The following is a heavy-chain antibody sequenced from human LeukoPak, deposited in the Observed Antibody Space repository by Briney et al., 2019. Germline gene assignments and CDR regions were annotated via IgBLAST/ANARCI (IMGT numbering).Heavy chain of an antibody. D-gene: IGHD6-6*01. CDR3: VRGLYSSSSFFDV. J-gene: IGHJ4*02. Sequence: GGSLRLSCEVSGFTFSDYWMHWVRQVPGKGLMWVSRINGDGGTLTYVDSVRGRFTISIDNDKNSLSLQMNNLRVEDAALYYCVRGLYSSSSFFDVWGQGTLVTVSS. CDR2: INGDGGTL. V-gene: IGHV3-74*03. CDR1: GFTFSDYW.